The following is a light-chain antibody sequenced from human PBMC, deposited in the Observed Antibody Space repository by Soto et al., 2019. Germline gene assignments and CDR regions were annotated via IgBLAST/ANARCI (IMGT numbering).Light chain of an antibody. CDR2: DAS. J-gene: IGKJ1*01. V-gene: IGKV1-5*01. CDR3: QQYNSYSVT. Sequence: IQMTQSPSTLSASVGDRVTITCRASQSISSWLAWYQQKPGKAPKLLIYDASSLESGVPSRFSGSGSGTEFTLTISSLQPDDFATYYCQQYNSYSVTFGQGTKVDI. CDR1: QSISSW.